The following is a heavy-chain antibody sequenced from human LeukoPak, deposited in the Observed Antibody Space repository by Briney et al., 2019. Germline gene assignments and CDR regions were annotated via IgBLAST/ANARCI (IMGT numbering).Heavy chain of an antibody. CDR3: ARLMYYDFWSGYSPKIDEIDP. J-gene: IGHJ5*02. CDR2: IWYDGSNK. V-gene: IGHV3-33*01. Sequence: GGSLRLSCAASGLTFSSYGMHWVRPAPGKGLEWVAVIWYDGSNKYYADSVKGRFTISRDNSKNTLYLQMTSLRAEDTAVYYCARLMYYDFWSGYSPKIDEIDPWGQGTLVTVSS. CDR1: GLTFSSYG. D-gene: IGHD3-3*01.